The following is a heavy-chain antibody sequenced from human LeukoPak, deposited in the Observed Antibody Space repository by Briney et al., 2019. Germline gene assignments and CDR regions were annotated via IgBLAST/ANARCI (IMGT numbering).Heavy chain of an antibody. CDR2: IYVTGST. CDR3: ARHIGGGIEDMDV. V-gene: IGHV4-59*08. Sequence: SETLSLTCTVSGGSIGTYYWSWIRQSPGKGLEWIGYIYVTGSTRYNPYLQSRVTISVDTSRNQFFLKMSSVTAADTAVYYCARHIGGGIEDMDVWGKGSKVTLPS. D-gene: IGHD3-10*01. J-gene: IGHJ6*03. CDR1: GGSIGTYY.